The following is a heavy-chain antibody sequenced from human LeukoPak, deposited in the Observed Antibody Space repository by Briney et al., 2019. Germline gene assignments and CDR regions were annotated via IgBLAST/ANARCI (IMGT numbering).Heavy chain of an antibody. CDR3: ATQPAGPASWFDP. CDR1: GGSINSNSFY. Sequence: PSGTPSLPSPVSGGSINSNSFYRGVLRPAPRKGLGGVGSVYYSGIAYYNPSLKSRVTVSVDTSKNQFSLKLNSVTAADTAVYYCATQPAGPASWFDPWGQGTLVTVSP. V-gene: IGHV4-39*07. D-gene: IGHD6-13*01. CDR2: VYYSGIA. J-gene: IGHJ5*02.